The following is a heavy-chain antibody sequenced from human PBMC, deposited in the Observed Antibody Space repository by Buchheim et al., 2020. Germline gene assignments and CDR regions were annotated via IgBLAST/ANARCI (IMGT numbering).Heavy chain of an antibody. CDR2: ISGSGGST. V-gene: IGHV3-23*01. D-gene: IGHD4-17*01. CDR1: GFTFSSYA. CDR3: ARDRGPTDDYGDYVYYYYYMDV. Sequence: EVQLLESGGGLVQPGGSLRLSCAASGFTFSSYAMSWVRQAPGKGLEWVSAISGSGGSTYYADSVKGRFTISSDNAKNSLYLQMNSLRAEDTAVYYCARDRGPTDDYGDYVYYYYYMDVWGKGTT. J-gene: IGHJ6*03.